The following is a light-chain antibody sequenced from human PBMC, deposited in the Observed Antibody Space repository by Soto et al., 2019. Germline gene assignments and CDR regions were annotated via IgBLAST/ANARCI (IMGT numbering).Light chain of an antibody. Sequence: DIQMTQSPSSLSASVGDRVTITCRASQTISAYLNWYQQKPGKAPRLLIYDASSLLSGVPSRFSGSGSGTDFTLTIASLQPEDFSTYYCQQYYSYPPITFGQGTRLEIK. CDR3: QQYYSYPPIT. CDR2: DAS. CDR1: QTISAY. V-gene: IGKV1-39*01. J-gene: IGKJ5*01.